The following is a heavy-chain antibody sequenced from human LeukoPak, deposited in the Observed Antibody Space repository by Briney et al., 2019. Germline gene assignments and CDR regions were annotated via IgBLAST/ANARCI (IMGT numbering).Heavy chain of an antibody. CDR2: LNGAGSNT. V-gene: IGHV3-74*01. D-gene: IGHD6-19*01. J-gene: IGHJ1*01. CDR1: GLTFYCHW. CDR3: ARDLLFSVAGYSSGWRAEYFHH. Sequence: GGTLTLSCSASGLTFYCHWMLWLPQAPGKGRVGVSRLNGAGSNTSYAYLVKGRFTVARDNAKNTLNLQMNSLSARDKAVYYCARDLLFSVAGYSSGWRAEYFHHWGQGTLVTVSS.